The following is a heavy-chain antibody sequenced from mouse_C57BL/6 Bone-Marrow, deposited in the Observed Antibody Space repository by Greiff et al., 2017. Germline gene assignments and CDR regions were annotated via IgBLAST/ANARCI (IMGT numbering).Heavy chain of an antibody. J-gene: IGHJ3*01. CDR2: IWWDDDK. Sequence: QVQLKESGPGILQPSQTLSLTCSFSGFSLNTFDMSVGWIRPPSGKGLEWLAHIWWDDDKYYNPALKSRLTISKDTSKNLVFLKIANVDTADTATYYCARGYYGSSSWFAYWGQGTLVTVSA. CDR3: ARGYYGSSSWFAY. V-gene: IGHV8-8*01. CDR1: GFSLNTFDMS. D-gene: IGHD1-1*01.